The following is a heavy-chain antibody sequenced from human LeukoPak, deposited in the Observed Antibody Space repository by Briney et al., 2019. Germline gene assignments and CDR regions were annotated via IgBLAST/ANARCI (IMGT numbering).Heavy chain of an antibody. V-gene: IGHV4-34*01. CDR2: INHSGST. J-gene: IGHJ4*02. CDR1: GGSFSGYY. D-gene: IGHD3-10*01. CDR3: ARGNYGSGSYYVVDFDY. Sequence: PSETLSLTCAVYGGSFSGYYWSWIRQPPGKGLEWIGEINHSGSTNYNPSLKSRLTMSIDTSKNQFSLNLNSVTAADTAVYYCARGNYGSGSYYVVDFDYWGQGTLVTVSS.